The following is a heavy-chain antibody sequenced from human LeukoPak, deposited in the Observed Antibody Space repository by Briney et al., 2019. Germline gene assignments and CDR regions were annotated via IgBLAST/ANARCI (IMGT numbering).Heavy chain of an antibody. D-gene: IGHD3-10*01. V-gene: IGHV3-23*01. J-gene: IGHJ6*02. CDR3: AKAPTVRITMVRGVHSYYYYYGMDV. CDR1: GFTFSSYA. CDR2: ISGSGGST. Sequence: GGSLRLSCAASGFTFSSYAMSWVRQAPGKGLEWVSAISGSGGSTYYADSVKGRFTISRDNSKNTLYLQMNRLRAEDTAVYYCAKAPTVRITMVRGVHSYYYYYGMDVWGQGTTVTVSS.